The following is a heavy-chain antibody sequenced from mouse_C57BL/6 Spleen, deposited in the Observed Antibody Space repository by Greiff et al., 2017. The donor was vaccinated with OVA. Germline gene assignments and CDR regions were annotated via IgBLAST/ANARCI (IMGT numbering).Heavy chain of an antibody. CDR3: AKEIGGY. CDR2: IWGGGSK. Sequence: VQLQQSGPGLVAPSQSLSITCTVSGFSLTSYGVSWVRQPPGKGLEWLGVIWGGGSKNYYSALISRLSISKENTKSKVFLKRNRLQTDDTATYYCAKEIGGYWGQGTTLTVSS. V-gene: IGHV2-3*01. J-gene: IGHJ2*01. CDR1: GFSLTSYG.